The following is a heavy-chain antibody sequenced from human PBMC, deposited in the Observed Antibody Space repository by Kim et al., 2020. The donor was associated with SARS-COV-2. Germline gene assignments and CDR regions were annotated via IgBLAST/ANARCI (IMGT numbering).Heavy chain of an antibody. Sequence: GGSLRLSCAASGFTFSSYEMNWVRQAPGKGLEWVSYIGSIVSTNFSAESVKGRFTISRDNAKNSLYLKMSSLRAEDTAVYYCARDIEGSGSYGLGRGYYYYGMDVWGQGTTVTVSS. J-gene: IGHJ6*02. CDR2: IGSIVSTN. D-gene: IGHD3-10*01. CDR1: GFTFSSYE. CDR3: ARDIEGSGSYGLGRGYYYYGMDV. V-gene: IGHV3-48*03.